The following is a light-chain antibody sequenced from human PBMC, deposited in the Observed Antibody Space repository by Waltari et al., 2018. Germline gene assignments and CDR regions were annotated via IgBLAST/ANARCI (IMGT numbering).Light chain of an antibody. V-gene: IGKV2-30*01. CDR2: TVS. CDR1: QSFVYGDGNTY. Sequence: DIVMTQSPLFLPITPGQPASISCRSSQSFVYGDGNTYLSWYQQKPGQPPRLLVYTVSNRASGVPDRFSGSGAGTDFTLKISRVEAEDVGVYYCGQATNVPYSFGQGTKVEIK. CDR3: GQATNVPYS. J-gene: IGKJ2*03.